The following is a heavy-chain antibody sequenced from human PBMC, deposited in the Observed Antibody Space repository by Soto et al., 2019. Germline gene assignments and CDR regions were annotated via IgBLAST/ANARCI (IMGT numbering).Heavy chain of an antibody. D-gene: IGHD6-19*01. CDR1: GGTFSSYA. J-gene: IGHJ6*02. Sequence: QVQLVQSGAEVKKPGSSVKVSCKASGGTFSSYAISWVRQAPGQGLEWMGGIIPIFGTANYAQKFQGRVTITADESTSTAYMELSSLRSEDTAVYYCARMGIAVADTTYYYGMDVWGQGTTVTVSS. CDR3: ARMGIAVADTTYYYGMDV. CDR2: IIPIFGTA. V-gene: IGHV1-69*01.